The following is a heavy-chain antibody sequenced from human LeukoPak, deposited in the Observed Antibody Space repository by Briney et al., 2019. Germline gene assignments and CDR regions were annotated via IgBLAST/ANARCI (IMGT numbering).Heavy chain of an antibody. CDR2: LSPNSGNT. CDR3: ARGWTLVGFDP. V-gene: IGHV1-8*03. Sequence: SVTVSCKASGYTFSTYDINWVRQAAGQGLEWMGWLSPNSGNTGYSQKFQGRVTITRNTSISTAYMELSSLRSEDTAVYYCARGWTLVGFDPWGQGTLVTVSS. CDR1: GYTFSTYD. J-gene: IGHJ5*02. D-gene: IGHD6-13*01.